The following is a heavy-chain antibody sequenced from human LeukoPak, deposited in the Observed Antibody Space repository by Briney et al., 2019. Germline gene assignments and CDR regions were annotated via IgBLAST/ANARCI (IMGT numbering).Heavy chain of an antibody. CDR3: CYDSSGYYSMRFDY. D-gene: IGHD3-22*01. Sequence: GGSLRLSCAASGFTVSSNYMSWVRQAPGKGPEWVSVIYSGGSTYYADSVKGRFTISRDNSKNTLYLQMNSLRAEDTAVYYCCYDSSGYYSMRFDYWGQGTLVTVSS. CDR1: GFTVSSNY. V-gene: IGHV3-53*01. CDR2: IYSGGST. J-gene: IGHJ4*02.